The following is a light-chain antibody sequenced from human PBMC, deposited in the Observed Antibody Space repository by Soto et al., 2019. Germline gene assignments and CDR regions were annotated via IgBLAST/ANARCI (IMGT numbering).Light chain of an antibody. V-gene: IGKV3-11*01. CDR1: QSVSSY. J-gene: IGKJ1*01. CDR2: DAS. CDR3: QQRSDWPVT. Sequence: EIVLTQSPVTLSLSPGQRATLSCRASQSVSSYLAWYQQKPGQAPRLLIYDASNRATGIPPRFSGYGSGTDFTLTSSSLEPEDFVVYYCQQRSDWPVTFGQGTRVEIK.